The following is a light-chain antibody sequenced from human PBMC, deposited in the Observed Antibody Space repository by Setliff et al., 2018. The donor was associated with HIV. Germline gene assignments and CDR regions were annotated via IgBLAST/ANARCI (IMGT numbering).Light chain of an antibody. CDR3: AAWDDSLNGRV. CDR2: SNN. V-gene: IGLV1-44*01. Sequence: QSVLTQPPSASGTPGQRVTISCSGSTSNIGGNTVNWYQQLPGTAPKLLIYSNNQRPTGVPDRFSGSKSGTSASLAISGLQSEDEADYYCAAWDDSLNGRVFGGGT. CDR1: TSNIGGNT. J-gene: IGLJ3*02.